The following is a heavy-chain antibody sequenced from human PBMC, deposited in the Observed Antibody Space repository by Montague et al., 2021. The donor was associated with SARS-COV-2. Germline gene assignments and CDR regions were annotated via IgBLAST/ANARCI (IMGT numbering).Heavy chain of an antibody. Sequence: TLSLTCTVSSGSISNYYWSWIRQPPGKGLEWIGYVYSSGSTNYNPSLKSRVTISVDTSKNQFSLKLSSVTAADTAVYYCARCITIFGVVGSWFDPWGQGTLVTVSS. J-gene: IGHJ5*02. D-gene: IGHD3-3*01. CDR2: VYSSGST. CDR3: ARCITIFGVVGSWFDP. V-gene: IGHV4-59*13. CDR1: SGSISNYY.